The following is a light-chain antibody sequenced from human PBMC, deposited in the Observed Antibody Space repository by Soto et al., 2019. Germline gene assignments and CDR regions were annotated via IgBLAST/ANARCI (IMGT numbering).Light chain of an antibody. V-gene: IGLV2-14*03. CDR2: AVS. Sequence: QSVLTQPASMSGSPGQSITISCTGTSSDVGNYDYVSWYQQYPGKAPKVMIYAVSRRPSGVSNRFSGSKSGNTASLTISGLQAEDDADYYCTSYTPSSTYVFGTGTKLTVL. CDR1: SSDVGNYDY. CDR3: TSYTPSSTYV. J-gene: IGLJ1*01.